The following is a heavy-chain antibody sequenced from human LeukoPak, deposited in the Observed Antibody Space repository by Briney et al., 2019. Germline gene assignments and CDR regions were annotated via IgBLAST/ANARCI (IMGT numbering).Heavy chain of an antibody. V-gene: IGHV3-21*01. CDR2: ISSSSSYI. J-gene: IGHJ4*02. Sequence: GGSLRLSCAASGFTFSSYSMIWVRQAPGKGLEWVSSISSSSSYIFFADSVKGRFTISRDNAKHSLELQMNSLRAEDTAVYYCARDSHYGYTNSWYHLVHIDYWGQGTLVTVSS. CDR1: GFTFSSYS. D-gene: IGHD6-13*01. CDR3: ARDSHYGYTNSWYHLVHIDY.